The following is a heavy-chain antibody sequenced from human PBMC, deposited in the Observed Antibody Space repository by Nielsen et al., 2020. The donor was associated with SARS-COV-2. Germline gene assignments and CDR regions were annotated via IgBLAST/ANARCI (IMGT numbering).Heavy chain of an antibody. CDR3: ASDSPYGSSWYLVHY. J-gene: IGHJ4*02. Sequence: GGSLRLSCAASGFTFSSYAMHWVRQAPGRGLEWVAGISHDGSIKDYADSVKGRFTISRDNSKNTVYLQMNSLGGEDTAMYHCASDSPYGSSWYLVHYWGQGTLLTVSS. CDR1: GFTFSSYA. D-gene: IGHD6-13*01. V-gene: IGHV3-30*04. CDR2: ISHDGSIK.